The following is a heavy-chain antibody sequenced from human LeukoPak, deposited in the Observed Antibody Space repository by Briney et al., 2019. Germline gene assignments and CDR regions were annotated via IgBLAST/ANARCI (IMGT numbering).Heavy chain of an antibody. CDR1: GYTFTGYY. J-gene: IGHJ4*02. D-gene: IGHD2-8*01. Sequence: ASVKVSCKASGYTFTGYYMHWVPQAPVQGLEWMGWINPNSGGTNYAQKFQGRVTMTRDTSISTAYMELRRLGSDDTAVYDYAREGTAMTTNVVYCGQGAMVIVSS. CDR2: INPNSGGT. V-gene: IGHV1-2*02. CDR3: AREGTAMTTNVVY.